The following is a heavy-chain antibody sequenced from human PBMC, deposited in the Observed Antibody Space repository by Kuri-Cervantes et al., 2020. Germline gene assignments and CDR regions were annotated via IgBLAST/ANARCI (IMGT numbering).Heavy chain of an antibody. CDR2: IYHSGST. CDR3: ARGRYDSSGYYLGY. CDR1: GGSISSSNW. Sequence: GSLRLSCAVSGGSISSSNWWSWVRQPPGKGLEWIGEIYHSGSTYYNPSLKSRVTISVDRSKNQFSLKLSSVTAADTAVYYCARGRYDSSGYYLGYWGQGTLVTVSS. V-gene: IGHV4-4*02. D-gene: IGHD3-22*01. J-gene: IGHJ4*02.